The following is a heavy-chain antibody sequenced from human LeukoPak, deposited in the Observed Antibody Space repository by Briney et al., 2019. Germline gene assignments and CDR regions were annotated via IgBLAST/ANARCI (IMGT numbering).Heavy chain of an antibody. Sequence: GGSLRLSCATSGFIFSDYYMSWIRQAPGKGLEWVSYISSSGSTIYYADSVEGRFTIFRDNAKNSLYLQMNSLGAEDTAVYYCARGGISSGRYYYYYYYMDVWGKGTTVTVSS. CDR1: GFIFSDYY. J-gene: IGHJ6*03. CDR2: ISSSGSTI. V-gene: IGHV3-11*04. CDR3: ARGGISSGRYYYYYYYMDV. D-gene: IGHD6-25*01.